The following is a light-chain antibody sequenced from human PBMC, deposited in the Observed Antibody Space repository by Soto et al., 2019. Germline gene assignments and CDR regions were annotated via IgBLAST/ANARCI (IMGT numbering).Light chain of an antibody. CDR1: QSISSY. J-gene: IGKJ1*01. CDR3: QQSYSTWT. CDR2: AAS. V-gene: IGKV1-39*01. Sequence: DIQMTQSPSSLSASVGDRVTITCRASQSISSYLNWYQQKPGKAPKLLIYAASSLQSGLPSRFSGSGSGTYFTLTISSLQPEYFATYYCQQSYSTWTFGQGTKVEIK.